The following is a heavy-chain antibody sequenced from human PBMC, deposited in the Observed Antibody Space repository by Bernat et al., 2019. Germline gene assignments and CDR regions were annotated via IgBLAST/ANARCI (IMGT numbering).Heavy chain of an antibody. CDR2: IKSKTDGGTT. J-gene: IGHJ4*02. CDR1: GFTFSNAW. D-gene: IGHD2-15*01. V-gene: IGHV3-15*01. CDR3: TTGLCSGGSCYSFYFDD. Sequence: EVQLVESGRGLVKPGGSLRLSCAASGFTFSNAWMSWVRQAPGKGLEWVGRIKSKTDGGTTDYAAPVKGRFTISRDDSKNTLYLQMNSLKTEDTAVYYCTTGLCSGGSCYSFYFDDWGQGTLVAVSS.